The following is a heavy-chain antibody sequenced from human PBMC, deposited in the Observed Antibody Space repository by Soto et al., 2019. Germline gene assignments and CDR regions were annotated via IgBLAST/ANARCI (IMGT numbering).Heavy chain of an antibody. CDR2: IIPIFGTA. CDR1: GGTFSSYA. V-gene: IGHV1-69*13. CDR3: AFYYYGSGSYYVTYRTERSYYYYGMDV. D-gene: IGHD3-10*01. J-gene: IGHJ6*02. Sequence: GASVKVSCKASGGTFSSYAISWVRQAPGQGLEWVGGIIPIFGTANYAQKFQGRVTITADESTSTAYMELSSLRSEDTAVYYCAFYYYGSGSYYVTYRTERSYYYYGMDVWGQGTTVTVSS.